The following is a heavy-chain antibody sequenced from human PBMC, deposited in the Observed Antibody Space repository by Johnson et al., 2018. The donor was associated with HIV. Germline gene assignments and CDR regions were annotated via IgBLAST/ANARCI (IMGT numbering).Heavy chain of an antibody. V-gene: IGHV3-53*01. CDR2: IYNGTT. D-gene: IGHD1-14*01. CDR3: TRESTEAFDI. Sequence: VQLVESGGGLIQAGGSLRLSCAASGFIVSNNYMSWVRQAPGKGLEWVSLIYNGTTFYADSVKGRITISRDNSKNTLYLQMNSLRAEDTAVYYCTRESTEAFDIWGQGTMVTVSS. CDR1: GFIVSNNY. J-gene: IGHJ3*02.